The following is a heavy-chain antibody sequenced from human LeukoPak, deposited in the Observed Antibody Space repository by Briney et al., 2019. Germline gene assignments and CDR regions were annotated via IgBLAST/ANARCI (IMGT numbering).Heavy chain of an antibody. Sequence: PGGSLRLSCAASGLASSNAWMTGVRQAPGKGLEWVGRIKSKTAGGTTDYAAPVKGRFTISRDDSQNTLYLQMNSLKSEDTAVYYCTTGPHSSSFSCYNYWGQGTLVTVSS. D-gene: IGHD2-2*02. CDR2: IKSKTAGGTT. CDR3: TTGPHSSSFSCYNY. J-gene: IGHJ4*02. V-gene: IGHV3-15*01. CDR1: GLASSNAW.